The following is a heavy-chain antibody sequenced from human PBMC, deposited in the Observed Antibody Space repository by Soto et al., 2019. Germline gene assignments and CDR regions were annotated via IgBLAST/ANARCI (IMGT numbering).Heavy chain of an antibody. J-gene: IGHJ4*02. CDR1: GFTFSSYN. D-gene: IGHD3-10*01. CDR2: ISSSSSYI. V-gene: IGHV3-21*01. Sequence: PGGSLRLSCAASGFTFSSYNMNWVRQAPGKGLEWVASISSSSSYIYYADSVKGRFTISRDNAKNSLYLQMNSLRADDTAVYYCARYRWFRDGDPYYFDYWGQGTLVTVSS. CDR3: ARYRWFRDGDPYYFDY.